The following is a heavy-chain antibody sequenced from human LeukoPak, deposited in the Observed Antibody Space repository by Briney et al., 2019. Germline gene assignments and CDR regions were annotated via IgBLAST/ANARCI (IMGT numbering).Heavy chain of an antibody. J-gene: IGHJ6*02. CDR2: INAGNGNT. CDR3: ARDTPPYYDFWSGYYQYYYGMDV. Sequence: ASVKVSCKASGYTFTSYAMHWVRRAPGQRLEWMGWINAGNGNTKYSQKFQGRVTITRDTSASTAYMELSSLRSEDTAVYYCARDTPPYYDFWSGYYQYYYGMDVWGQGTTVTVSS. V-gene: IGHV1-3*01. CDR1: GYTFTSYA. D-gene: IGHD3-3*01.